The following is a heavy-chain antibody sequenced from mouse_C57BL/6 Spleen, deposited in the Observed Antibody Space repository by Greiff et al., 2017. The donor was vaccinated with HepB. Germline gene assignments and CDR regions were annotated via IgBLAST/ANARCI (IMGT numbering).Heavy chain of an antibody. V-gene: IGHV1-53*01. CDR3: AREGDYYYGSSPYWYFDV. CDR2: INPSNGGT. D-gene: IGHD1-1*01. CDR1: GYTFTSYW. Sequence: QVQLQQSGTELVKPGASVKLSCKASGYTFTSYWMHWVKQRPGQGLEWIGNINPSNGGTNYNEKFKSKATLTVDKSSSTAYMQLSSLTSEDSAVYYCAREGDYYYGSSPYWYFDVWGTGTTVTVSS. J-gene: IGHJ1*03.